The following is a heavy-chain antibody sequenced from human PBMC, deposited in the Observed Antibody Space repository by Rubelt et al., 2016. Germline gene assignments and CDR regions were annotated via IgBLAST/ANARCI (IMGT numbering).Heavy chain of an antibody. Sequence: PGGSLRLSCAASEFSVGANQMNWVRQAPGKGLEWVSRINSDGSSTSYADSVKGRFPISRDNAKNTLYLQMNSLRAEDTAVYYCARSRGSYGGDFDYRGQGTLVAVSS. D-gene: IGHD3-10*01. CDR3: ARSRGSYGGDFDY. J-gene: IGHJ4*02. CDR2: INSDGSST. V-gene: IGHV3-74*01. CDR1: EFSVGANQ.